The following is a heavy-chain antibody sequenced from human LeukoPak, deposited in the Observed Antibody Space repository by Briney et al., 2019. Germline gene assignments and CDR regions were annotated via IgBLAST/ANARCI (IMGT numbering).Heavy chain of an antibody. CDR2: ISAYNGNT. CDR3: AREDSGSYYSFDY. V-gene: IGHV1-18*01. J-gene: IGHJ4*02. D-gene: IGHD1-26*01. Sequence: VASVKVSCKASGGTFSSYAISWVRQAPGQGLEWMGWISAYNGNTNYAQKLQGRVTMTTDTSTSTAYMELRSLRSDDTAVYYCAREDSGSYYSFDYWGQGTLVTVSS. CDR1: GGTFSSYA.